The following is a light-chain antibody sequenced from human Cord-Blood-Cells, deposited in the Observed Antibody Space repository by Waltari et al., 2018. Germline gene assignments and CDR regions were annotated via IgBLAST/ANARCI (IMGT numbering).Light chain of an antibody. CDR3: LSADSSGTYVV. CDR1: AFPNKY. CDR2: KDS. Sequence: SYELTQPHSVPVSLAQMARITCSGEAFPNKYAYRYQQKPGQFPVLLIYKDSERPSGIPERFSGSSSGTIVTLTISGVQAEDEADYYCLSADSSGTYVVFGGGTKLTVL. V-gene: IGLV3-16*01. J-gene: IGLJ2*01.